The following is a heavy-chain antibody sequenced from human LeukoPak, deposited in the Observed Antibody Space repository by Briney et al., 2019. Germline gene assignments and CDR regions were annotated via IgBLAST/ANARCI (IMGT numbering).Heavy chain of an antibody. D-gene: IGHD6-19*01. CDR3: TRQVGPHSGWYFVH. J-gene: IGHJ4*02. Sequence: PGGSLRLSCAASGFTFSSYSMNWVRQAPGKGLEWVSSISSSSSYIYYADSVKGRFTISRDNAKNSLYLQMNSLKTEDTAVYYCTRQVGPHSGWYFVHWGQGALVTVSS. V-gene: IGHV3-21*03. CDR2: ISSSSSYI. CDR1: GFTFSSYS.